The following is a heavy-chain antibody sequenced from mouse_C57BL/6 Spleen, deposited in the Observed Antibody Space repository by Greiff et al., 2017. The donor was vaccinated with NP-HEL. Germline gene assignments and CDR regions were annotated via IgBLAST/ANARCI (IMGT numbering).Heavy chain of an antibody. CDR1: GYSITSGYY. CDR3: AREDRYFDV. J-gene: IGHJ1*03. V-gene: IGHV3-6*01. Sequence: EESGPGLVKPSQSLSLTCSVTGYSITSGYYWNWIRQFPGNKLEWMGYISYDGSNNYNPSLKNRISITRVTSKNQFFLKLNSVTTEDTATYYCAREDRYFDVWGTGTTVTVSS. CDR2: ISYDGSN.